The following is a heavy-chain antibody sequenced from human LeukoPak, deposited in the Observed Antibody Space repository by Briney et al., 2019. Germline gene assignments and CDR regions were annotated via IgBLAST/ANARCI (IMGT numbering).Heavy chain of an antibody. J-gene: IGHJ4*02. CDR2: VYSSEST. D-gene: IGHD5-24*01. CDR1: GGSISSYY. V-gene: IGHV4-59*08. Sequence: PSETLSLTCTVSGGSISSYYWKWLRQPPGKGLEWIGYVYSSESTNYNPSLKSRVTISVDTSKNQFSLNLNSVTAADTAVYYCARRMSHLYNFEYWGQGALVTVSS. CDR3: ARRMSHLYNFEY.